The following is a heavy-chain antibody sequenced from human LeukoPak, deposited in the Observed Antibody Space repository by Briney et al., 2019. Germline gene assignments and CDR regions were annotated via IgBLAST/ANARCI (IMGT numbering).Heavy chain of an antibody. J-gene: IGHJ5*01. CDR1: GYTFTSYY. CDR3: ARATAAAGTSWFDS. Sequence: ASVKVSCTAPGYTFTSYYMHWVRQAPGQGLEWMGIINPSGGITTYTQKFQGRVTMTRDTSTSTVYMELYSLRSEDTAIYYCARATAAAGTSWFDSWGQGTLVTVSS. D-gene: IGHD6-13*01. CDR2: INPSGGIT. V-gene: IGHV1-46*01.